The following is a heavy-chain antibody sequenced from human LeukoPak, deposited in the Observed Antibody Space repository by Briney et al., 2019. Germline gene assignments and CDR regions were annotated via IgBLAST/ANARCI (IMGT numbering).Heavy chain of an antibody. V-gene: IGHV5-51*01. CDR2: IYPGDSDT. CDR1: GYSFTNYW. J-gene: IGHJ4*02. Sequence: GESLKISCKGSGYSFTNYWIAWVRQMPGKGLEWMGIIYPGDSDTRYSPSFQGQVTISADKSISTAYLRWSSLKASDTAMYYCARRASATGDLDYWGQGTLVTVPS. D-gene: IGHD1-1*01. CDR3: ARRASATGDLDY.